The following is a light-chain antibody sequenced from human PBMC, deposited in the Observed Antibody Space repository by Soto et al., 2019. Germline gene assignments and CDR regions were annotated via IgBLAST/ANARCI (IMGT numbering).Light chain of an antibody. Sequence: DIQMTQSPSSVSASAGDRVTITCRASQAIGNWLAWYQQKPGKAPKLLIYAASSLQSGVPSRFSGSGSGTDFTLLIRSLQPEDFATYYCQQANTFPSFGPGTKVEI. CDR2: AAS. CDR1: QAIGNW. CDR3: QQANTFPS. V-gene: IGKV1-12*02. J-gene: IGKJ3*01.